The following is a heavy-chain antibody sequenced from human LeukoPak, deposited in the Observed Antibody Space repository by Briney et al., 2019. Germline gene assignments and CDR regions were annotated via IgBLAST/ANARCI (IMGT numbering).Heavy chain of an antibody. CDR3: ARSKRGNLYCSGGSCYSFWFDP. Sequence: PSETLSLTCAVSGGSISSGGYSWSWIRQPPGKGLEWIGYIYHSGSTYYNPSLKSRVTISVDRPKNQFSLKLSSVTAADTAVYYCARSKRGNLYCSGGSCYSFWFDPWGQGTLVTVSS. J-gene: IGHJ5*02. CDR2: IYHSGST. V-gene: IGHV4-30-2*01. D-gene: IGHD2-15*01. CDR1: GGSISSGGYS.